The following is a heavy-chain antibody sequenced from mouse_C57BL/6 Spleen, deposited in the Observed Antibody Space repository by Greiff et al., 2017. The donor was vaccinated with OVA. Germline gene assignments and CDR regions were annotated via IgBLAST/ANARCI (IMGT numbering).Heavy chain of an antibody. J-gene: IGHJ1*03. Sequence: QVQLQQSGAELVRPGTSVKVSCKASGYAFTNYLIEWVKQRPGQGLEWIGVINPGSGGTNYNEKFKGKATLTADKSSSTAYMQLSSLQSDDSAVYFCTGRRGSNYGYFDVWGTGTTVTVAS. CDR1: GYAFTNYL. CDR3: TGRRGSNYGYFDV. V-gene: IGHV1-54*01. D-gene: IGHD2-5*01. CDR2: INPGSGGT.